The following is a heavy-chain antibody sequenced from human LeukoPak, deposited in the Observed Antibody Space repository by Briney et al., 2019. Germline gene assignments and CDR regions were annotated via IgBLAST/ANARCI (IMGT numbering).Heavy chain of an antibody. Sequence: GGSLRLSCAASGFTFSSYAMSWVRQSPGKGLEWVSAISGSGTSTYYADSVRGRFTISRDNSKNTLYLQMNSLRAEDTAVYYRAKGSSSSWYSVEYWGQGTLVTVSS. J-gene: IGHJ4*02. V-gene: IGHV3-23*01. CDR3: AKGSSSSWYSVEY. CDR1: GFTFSSYA. D-gene: IGHD6-13*01. CDR2: ISGSGTST.